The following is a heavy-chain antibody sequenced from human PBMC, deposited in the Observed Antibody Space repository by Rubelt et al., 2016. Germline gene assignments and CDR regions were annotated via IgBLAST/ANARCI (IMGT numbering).Heavy chain of an antibody. CDR3: AGLDVVVVAATVEDY. Sequence: EVQLVESGGGLVQPGGSLRLSCAAPGFTVSSNYMSWVRQAPGKGLEWVSVIYSGGSTYYADSVKGRFTISRDNSKNTLYLQMNSLRAEDTAVYYCAGLDVVVVAATVEDYWGQGTLVTVSS. CDR2: IYSGGST. CDR1: GFTVSSNY. J-gene: IGHJ4*02. V-gene: IGHV3-66*04. D-gene: IGHD2-15*01.